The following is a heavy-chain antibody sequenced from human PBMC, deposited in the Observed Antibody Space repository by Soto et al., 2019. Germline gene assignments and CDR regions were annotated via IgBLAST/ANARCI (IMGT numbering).Heavy chain of an antibody. CDR1: GFTFSSYW. V-gene: IGHV3-74*01. CDR2: INSDGSST. D-gene: IGHD6-19*01. Sequence: EVQLVESGGGLVQPGGSLRLSCAASGFTFSSYWMHWVRQAPGKGLVWVSRINSDGSSTSYADSVKGRFTISRDNAKKTRYRQMNGLRAEDAAVYYCAVAVAGPTAIGYWGQGTLVTVSS. J-gene: IGHJ4*02. CDR3: AVAVAGPTAIGY.